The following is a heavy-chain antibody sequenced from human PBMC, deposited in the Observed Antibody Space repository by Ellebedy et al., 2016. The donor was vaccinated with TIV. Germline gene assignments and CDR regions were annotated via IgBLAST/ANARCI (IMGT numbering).Heavy chain of an antibody. V-gene: IGHV3-30*18. Sequence: GESLKIPXAASGFTFSNYGMHWVRQAPGKGLEWVAVISYDGIDESYADSVKGRFTISRDNYKNTLYLQMNSLRAEDTAVYYCAKDQEFYYGSGSNFDSWGQGTLVTVSS. D-gene: IGHD3-10*01. CDR1: GFTFSNYG. CDR3: AKDQEFYYGSGSNFDS. CDR2: ISYDGIDE. J-gene: IGHJ4*02.